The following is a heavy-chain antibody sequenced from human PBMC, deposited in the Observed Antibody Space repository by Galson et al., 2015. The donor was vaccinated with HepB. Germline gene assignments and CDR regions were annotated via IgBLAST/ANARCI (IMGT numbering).Heavy chain of an antibody. J-gene: IGHJ3*02. CDR1: GFTFGRFG. D-gene: IGHD1-26*01. CDR2: ISHDGSNK. V-gene: IGHV3-30*18. Sequence: SLRLSCAASGFTFGRFGMHWVRQAPGKGLEYMAVISHDGSNKYYGDSVKGRFTISRDNSKNTLDLQLTGLRTEDTAVYYCAKDWDDRAFDMWGQGTLVTVSS. CDR3: AKDWDDRAFDM.